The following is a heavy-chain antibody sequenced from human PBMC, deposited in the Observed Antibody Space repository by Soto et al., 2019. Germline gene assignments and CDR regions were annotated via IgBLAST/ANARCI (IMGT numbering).Heavy chain of an antibody. D-gene: IGHD2-21*01. CDR3: AHRRHIQFYDAFDI. J-gene: IGHJ3*02. CDR2: IYWDDDK. CDR1: GLSLNTSAVG. V-gene: IGHV2-5*02. Sequence: QITLKESGPTLVKPTQTLTLTCTFSGLSLNTSAVGVGWIRQPPGKALEWLALIYWDDDKYYSPSLKSRLTITKDTSKHQVVLTMTNMDPVDTATYYCAHRRHIQFYDAFDIWGQGTMVTVSS.